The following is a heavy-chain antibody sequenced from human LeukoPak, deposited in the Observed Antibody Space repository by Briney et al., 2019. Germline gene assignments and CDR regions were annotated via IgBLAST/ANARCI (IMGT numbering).Heavy chain of an antibody. D-gene: IGHD3-3*01. CDR2: IWYDGSNK. Sequence: GRSLRLSCAASGFTFSSYAMHWVRQAPGKGLEWVAVIWYDGSNKYYADSVKGRFTISRDNSKNTLYLQMNSLRAEDTAVYYCARDQTRRLRFLEWLLGAYGMDVWGQGTTVTVSS. CDR3: ARDQTRRLRFLEWLLGAYGMDV. CDR1: GFTFSSYA. V-gene: IGHV3-33*08. J-gene: IGHJ6*02.